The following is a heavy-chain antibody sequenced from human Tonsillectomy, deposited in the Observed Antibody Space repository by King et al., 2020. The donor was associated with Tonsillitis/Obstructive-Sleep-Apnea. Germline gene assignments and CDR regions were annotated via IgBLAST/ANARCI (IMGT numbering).Heavy chain of an antibody. V-gene: IGHV3-9*01. Sequence: QLVQSGGGLVQPGRSLRLSCAASGFTFDDYVMHWGRQPPRKGLEWVSGITWNSGSTGYADSLKGRFTISRDNDKNSLYLQMNSLRAEDTALYYCAKVLLGGSGYYAFDHWGQGTLVTVSS. D-gene: IGHD3-3*01. CDR3: AKVLLGGSGYYAFDH. J-gene: IGHJ5*02. CDR2: ITWNSGST. CDR1: GFTFDDYV.